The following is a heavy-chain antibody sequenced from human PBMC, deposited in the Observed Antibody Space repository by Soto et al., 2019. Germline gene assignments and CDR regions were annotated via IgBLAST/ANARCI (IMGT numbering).Heavy chain of an antibody. CDR1: GFSFNTYG. J-gene: IGHJ6*03. CDR2: ISDDGSKK. Sequence: QVQLVESGGGVVQPERSLRLSCAASGFSFNTYGMHWVRQAPGKGLEWVTVISDDGSKKYYADSVKGRFTISRNNSKDTLYLQMNSLRAEDTAVYFCAKGTVAVWRSDYNYYYLDGWGTGTTVTVSS. V-gene: IGHV3-30*18. CDR3: AKGTVAVWRSDYNYYYLDG. D-gene: IGHD6-19*01.